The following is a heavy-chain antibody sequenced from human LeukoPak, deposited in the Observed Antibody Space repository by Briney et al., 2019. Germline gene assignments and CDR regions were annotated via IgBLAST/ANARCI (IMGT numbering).Heavy chain of an antibody. D-gene: IGHD6-19*01. CDR2: IYHSGST. J-gene: IGHJ4*02. Sequence: SETLSLTCTVSGYSISSGYYWGWIRQPPGKGLEWIGSIYHSGSTYYNPSLKSRVTISVDTSRNQFSLKLNSVTAADTAVYYCASDSSGWYYFDYWGQGTLVTVSS. CDR3: ASDSSGWYYFDY. CDR1: GYSISSGYY. V-gene: IGHV4-38-2*02.